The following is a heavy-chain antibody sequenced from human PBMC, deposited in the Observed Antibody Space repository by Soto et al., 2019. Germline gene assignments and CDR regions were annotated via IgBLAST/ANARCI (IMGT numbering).Heavy chain of an antibody. CDR1: GFTFSSYE. CDR3: ARGGAGVSGSAIDY. J-gene: IGHJ4*02. V-gene: IGHV3-48*03. Sequence: EVQLVESGGGLVQPGGSLRLSCAASGFTFSSYEMNWVRQAPGKGLEWVSYISSSGSTIYYADSVKGRFTISRDNAKNPLYLQMNSLRAEDTAVYYCARGGAGVSGSAIDYWGQGTLVTVSS. CDR2: ISSSGSTI. D-gene: IGHD1-26*01.